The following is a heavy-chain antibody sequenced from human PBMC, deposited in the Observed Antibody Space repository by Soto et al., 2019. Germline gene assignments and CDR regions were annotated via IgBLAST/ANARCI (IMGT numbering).Heavy chain of an antibody. CDR1: GGTFSSYA. CDR3: ARDLGDPYGGNVSDGY. V-gene: IGHV1-69*13. CDR2: IIPIFGTA. J-gene: IGHJ4*02. Sequence: GPSVKVSCKASGGTFSSYAISWVRQAPGQGLEWMGGIIPIFGTANYAQKFQGRVTITADESTSTAYMELSSLRSEDTAVYYCARDLGDPYGGNVSDGYWGQGTLVTVSS. D-gene: IGHD2-15*01.